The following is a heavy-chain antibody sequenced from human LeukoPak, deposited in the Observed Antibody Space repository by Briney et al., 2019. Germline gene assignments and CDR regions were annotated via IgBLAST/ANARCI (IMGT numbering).Heavy chain of an antibody. J-gene: IGHJ4*02. Sequence: GASVKVSCKVSGYTLTELSMHWVRQAPGKGLEWMGGFDPEDGETIYAQKFQGRVTMTEDTSTDTAYMELSSLRSEDTAVYYCARENRETKAVGNYYDSSGLWGQGTLVTVSS. D-gene: IGHD3-22*01. CDR1: GYTLTELS. V-gene: IGHV1-24*01. CDR3: ARENRETKAVGNYYDSSGL. CDR2: FDPEDGET.